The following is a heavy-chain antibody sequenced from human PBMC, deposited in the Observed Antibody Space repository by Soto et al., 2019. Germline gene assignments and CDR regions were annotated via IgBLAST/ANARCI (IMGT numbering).Heavy chain of an antibody. CDR1: GFTFSSYS. CDR3: ARDVRGAFDY. Sequence: GGSLRLSCAASGFTFSSYSMNWVRQAPGKGLEWVSYISSSSTIYYADSVKGRFTISRDNAKNSLYLQMNSLRDEDTAVYYCARDVRGAFDYWGQGTLVTVSS. J-gene: IGHJ4*02. V-gene: IGHV3-48*02. CDR2: ISSSSTI. D-gene: IGHD3-10*01.